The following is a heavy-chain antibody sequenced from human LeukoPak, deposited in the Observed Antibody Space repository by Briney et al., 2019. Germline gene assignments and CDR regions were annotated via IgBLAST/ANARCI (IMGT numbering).Heavy chain of an antibody. D-gene: IGHD4-17*01. CDR1: GGSISSYY. CDR2: IYYSGST. J-gene: IGHJ4*02. V-gene: IGHV4-59*01. CDR3: ARARVITHDFEY. Sequence: SETLSLTCTVSGGSISSYYWSWIRQPPGKGLEWIGYIYYSGSTNHNPSLKSRVTISVDTSKNQFSLKLSSVTAADTAVYYCARARVITHDFEYWGQRTLVTVSS.